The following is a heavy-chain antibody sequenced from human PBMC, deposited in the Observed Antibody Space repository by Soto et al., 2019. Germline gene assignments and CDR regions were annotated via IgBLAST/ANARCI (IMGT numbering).Heavy chain of an antibody. J-gene: IGHJ2*01. CDR2: ISWNGGST. Sequence: GGSLRLSCAASGFTFDDYFLSWVRQAPGKGLEWVSGISWNGGSTAYTASVNGRFTISRGDSKNTAYLQMNSLENEDTAVYYCTRPSDDRDDYDWYFDLWGRGTLVTVSS. D-gene: IGHD3-16*01. CDR1: GFTFDDYF. V-gene: IGHV3-20*04. CDR3: TRPSDDRDDYDWYFDL.